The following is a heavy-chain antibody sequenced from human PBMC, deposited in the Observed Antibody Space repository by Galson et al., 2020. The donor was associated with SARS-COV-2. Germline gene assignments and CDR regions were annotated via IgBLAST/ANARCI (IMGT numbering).Heavy chain of an antibody. V-gene: IGHV1-24*01. D-gene: IGHD3-22*01. CDR3: ATGPRLSSGYYFSFDY. CDR1: GYTLTELS. Sequence: GESLKISCKVSGYTLTELSMHWVRQAPGKGLEWMGGFDPEDGETIYAQKFQGRVTMTEDTSTDTAYMELSSLRSEDTAVYYCATGPRLSSGYYFSFDYWGQGTLVTVSS. J-gene: IGHJ4*02. CDR2: FDPEDGET.